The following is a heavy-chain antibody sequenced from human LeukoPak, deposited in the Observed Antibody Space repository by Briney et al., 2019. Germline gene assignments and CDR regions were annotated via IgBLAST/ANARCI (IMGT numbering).Heavy chain of an antibody. J-gene: IGHJ3*02. Sequence: PGRSLRLSCAASGFTFSSYGMHWVRQAPGKGLEWVAVISYDGSNKYYADSVKGRFTISRDNSKNTLYLQMNSLRAEDTAVYYCARDPPRPSVSNAFDIWGQGTMVTVSS. V-gene: IGHV3-30*19. CDR1: GFTFSSYG. D-gene: IGHD2-2*01. CDR2: ISYDGSNK. CDR3: ARDPPRPSVSNAFDI.